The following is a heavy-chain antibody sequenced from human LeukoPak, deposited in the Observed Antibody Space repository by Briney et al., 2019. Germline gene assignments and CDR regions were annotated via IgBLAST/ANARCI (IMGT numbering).Heavy chain of an antibody. CDR2: INPDSGDT. Sequence: GASVKVSCKASGYTFTGYCLHWVRQAPGQGLEWMGWINPDSGDTKYAQKFQGRVILTRDTSISTAYMDLNRLRSDDTAIYYCAKVSEGGVWFDPWGQGTLVTVSS. CDR3: AKVSEGGVWFDP. CDR1: GYTFTGYC. D-gene: IGHD3-16*01. J-gene: IGHJ5*02. V-gene: IGHV1-2*02.